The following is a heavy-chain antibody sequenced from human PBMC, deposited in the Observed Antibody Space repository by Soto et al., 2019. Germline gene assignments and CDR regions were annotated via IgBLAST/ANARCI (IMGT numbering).Heavy chain of an antibody. CDR2: IYPGDSDT. Sequence: PGESLKISCKGSGYSFTSYWIGWVRQMPGKGLEWMGIIYPGDSDTRYSPSFQGQVTISADKSISTAYLQWSSLKASDTAMYYCARQIGLYYGSGSLTEEFDYWGQGTLVTVSS. J-gene: IGHJ4*02. CDR1: GYSFTSYW. V-gene: IGHV5-51*01. CDR3: ARQIGLYYGSGSLTEEFDY. D-gene: IGHD3-10*01.